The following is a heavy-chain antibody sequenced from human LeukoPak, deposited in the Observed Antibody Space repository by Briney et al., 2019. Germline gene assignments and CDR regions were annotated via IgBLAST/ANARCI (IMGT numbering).Heavy chain of an antibody. CDR2: ISYDGSNK. D-gene: IGHD6-13*01. J-gene: IGHJ5*02. V-gene: IGHV3-30-3*01. Sequence: GGSLRLSCAASGFTFSSYTMNWVRQAPGKGLEWVAVISYDGSNKYYADSVKGRFTISRDNSKNTLYLQMNSLRAEDTAVYYCARQETGYSSSWYVPGWFDPWGQGTLVTVSS. CDR3: ARQETGYSSSWYVPGWFDP. CDR1: GFTFSSYT.